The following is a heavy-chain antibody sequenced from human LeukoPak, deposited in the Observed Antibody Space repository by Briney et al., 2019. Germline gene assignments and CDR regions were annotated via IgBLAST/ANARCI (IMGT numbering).Heavy chain of an antibody. V-gene: IGHV3-33*06. D-gene: IGHD3-10*01. CDR1: GFTFSNYG. Sequence: GGSLRLSCAASGFTFSNYGMHWVRQAPGRGLEWVALISNDGSKTYYADSVKGRFTISRDNSKNAVYLQVSSLRADDTAVYYCAKDSRGANFFGDFDYWGQGTLVTVSS. CDR3: AKDSRGANFFGDFDY. J-gene: IGHJ4*02. CDR2: ISNDGSKT.